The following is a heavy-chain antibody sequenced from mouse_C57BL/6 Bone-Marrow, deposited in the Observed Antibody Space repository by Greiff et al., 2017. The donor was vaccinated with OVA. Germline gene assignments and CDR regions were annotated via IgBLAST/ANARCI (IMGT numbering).Heavy chain of an antibody. J-gene: IGHJ3*01. CDR1: GYTFTDYY. CDR3: ARTSLYGSSPGWFAY. D-gene: IGHD1-1*01. V-gene: IGHV1-26*01. Sequence: VQLQQSGPELVKPGASVKISCKASGYTFTDYYMNWVKQSHGKSLEWIGDINPNNGGTSYNQKFKGKATLTVDKSSSTAYMELRSLTSEDSAVYYCARTSLYGSSPGWFAYWGQGTLVTVSA. CDR2: INPNNGGT.